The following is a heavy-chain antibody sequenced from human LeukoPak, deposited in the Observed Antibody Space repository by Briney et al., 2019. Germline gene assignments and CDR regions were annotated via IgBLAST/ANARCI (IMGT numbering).Heavy chain of an antibody. CDR1: GFTFSGSA. Sequence: GGSLRLSCAASGFTFSGSAMHWVRHASGEGVEWVGRIRSRVDSYATSYAASVTGRFTISREDSKNTAYLQMNSLKTEDTAVYYCTNTMTTVTYWGQGTLVTVSS. J-gene: IGHJ4*02. D-gene: IGHD4-11*01. CDR2: IRSRVDSYAT. CDR3: TNTMTTVTY. V-gene: IGHV3-73*01.